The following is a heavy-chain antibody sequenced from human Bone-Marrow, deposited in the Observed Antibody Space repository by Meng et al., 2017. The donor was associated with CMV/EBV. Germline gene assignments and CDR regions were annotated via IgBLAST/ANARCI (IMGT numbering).Heavy chain of an antibody. V-gene: IGHV3-21*01. D-gene: IGHD5-18*01. CDR3: ARDVSTWIQQRAYGMDV. CDR1: GFTFSSYS. Sequence: GESLKISCAASGFTFSSYSMNWVRQAPGKGLEWVSSSSSSSSYIYYADSVKGRFTISRDNAKNSLYLQMNSLRAEDTAVYYCARDVSTWIQQRAYGMDVWGQGTTVTVSS. CDR2: SSSSSSYI. J-gene: IGHJ6*02.